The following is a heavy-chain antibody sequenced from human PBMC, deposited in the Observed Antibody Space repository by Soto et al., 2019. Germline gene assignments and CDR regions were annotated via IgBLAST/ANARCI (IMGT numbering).Heavy chain of an antibody. CDR2: IYPGDSDT. Sequence: GESLKISCKGSGYSFTSYWIGWVRQMPGKGLEWMGIIYPGDSDTRYSPSFQGQVTISADKSISTAYLQWSSLKASDTAMYYCARSGGPYYYDSSGSLDSSWFDPWGQGTLVTVSS. CDR3: ARSGGPYYYDSSGSLDSSWFDP. J-gene: IGHJ5*02. CDR1: GYSFTSYW. V-gene: IGHV5-51*01. D-gene: IGHD3-22*01.